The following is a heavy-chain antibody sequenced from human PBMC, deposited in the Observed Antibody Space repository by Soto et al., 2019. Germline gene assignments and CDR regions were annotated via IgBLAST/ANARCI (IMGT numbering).Heavy chain of an antibody. V-gene: IGHV1-69*02. CDR3: ALQAALGGYNLFDP. Sequence: QVQLVQSGAEVKKPGSSVKVSCKASGGTFSSYTISWVRQAPGQGLEWMGRIIPILGIANYAQKFQGRVTIIADRSMSIAYMELSILRSEDTSLFPCALQAALGGYNLFDPWGQGTLVTVSS. D-gene: IGHD3-16*01. CDR2: IIPILGIA. J-gene: IGHJ5*02. CDR1: GGTFSSYT.